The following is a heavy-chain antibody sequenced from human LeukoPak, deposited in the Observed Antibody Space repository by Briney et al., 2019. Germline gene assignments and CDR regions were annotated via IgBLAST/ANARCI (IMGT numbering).Heavy chain of an antibody. CDR1: GYTFTSYD. D-gene: IGHD1-26*01. CDR3: ARGASGSYYEAYYFDY. V-gene: IGHV1-8*01. J-gene: IGHJ4*02. Sequence: ASVKVSCMASGYTFTSYDINWVRQATGQGLEWMGWMNPNSGNTGYAQKFQGRVTMTRNTSISTAYIELSSLRSEDTAVYYCARGASGSYYEAYYFDYWGQGTLVTVSS. CDR2: MNPNSGNT.